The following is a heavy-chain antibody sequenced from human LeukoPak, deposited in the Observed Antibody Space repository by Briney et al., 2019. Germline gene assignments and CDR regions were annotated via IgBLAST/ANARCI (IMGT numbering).Heavy chain of an antibody. J-gene: IGHJ4*02. V-gene: IGHV1-69*05. CDR1: GGTLISYA. CDR2: IIPIFGTA. CDR3: ARDHYYDSSGYYY. Sequence: SVKVSRKDAGGTLISYAIRWVRQAPGQGLEWMGGIIPIFGTANYAQKFQGRVTINTDESKGTAYMELSSLRSEDTAVYYCARDHYYDSSGYYYWGQGTLVTVSS. D-gene: IGHD3-22*01.